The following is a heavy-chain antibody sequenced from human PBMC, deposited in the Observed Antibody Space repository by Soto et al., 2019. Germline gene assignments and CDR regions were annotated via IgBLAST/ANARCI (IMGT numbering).Heavy chain of an antibody. CDR1: GGSISSKNFY. Sequence: PSETLSLTCSVSGGSISSKNFYWGWIRQPPGKWPEWIGYLYFGGTTYYNPSLKSRVAISGDSSKNKISLNLSAVAATDTAVYYCARAREAVVDSWGQGTMVTVS. J-gene: IGHJ5*01. CDR3: ARAREAVVDS. CDR2: LYFGGTT. V-gene: IGHV4-39*01. D-gene: IGHD6-19*01.